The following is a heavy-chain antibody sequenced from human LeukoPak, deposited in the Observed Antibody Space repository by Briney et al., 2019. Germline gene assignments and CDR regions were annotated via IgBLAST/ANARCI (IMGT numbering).Heavy chain of an antibody. CDR1: GGSISNYY. D-gene: IGHD6-19*01. Sequence: SETLSLTCTVSGGSISNYYWSWIRQPPGKGLEWIGYIYYSGSTNHNPSLKSRVTISVDPSKNQFSLKLSSVTAADTAVYYCARGAYSSAWYTFYYYGMDVWGQGTTVTVS. J-gene: IGHJ6*02. CDR2: IYYSGST. V-gene: IGHV4-59*01. CDR3: ARGAYSSAWYTFYYYGMDV.